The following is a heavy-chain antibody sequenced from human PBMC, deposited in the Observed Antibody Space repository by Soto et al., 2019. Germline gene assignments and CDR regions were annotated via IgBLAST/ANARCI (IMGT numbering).Heavy chain of an antibody. CDR2: INTYNGMT. CDR3: AKSPRGEMATD. CDR1: GYTFINYY. D-gene: IGHD5-12*01. V-gene: IGHV1-18*01. J-gene: IGHJ4*02. Sequence: QVQLVQSGGEVKKPGASVTVSCKASGYTFINYYITWVRQAPGQGLEWMAWINTYNGMTDYAQRFQGRVTMTRDTSTSTGYMELRNLGSDDTAVYFCAKSPRGEMATDWGQGTLVTVSS.